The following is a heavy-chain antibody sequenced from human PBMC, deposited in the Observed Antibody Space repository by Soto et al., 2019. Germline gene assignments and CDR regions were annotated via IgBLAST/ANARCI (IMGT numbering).Heavy chain of an antibody. CDR1: GDSMNNERSY. J-gene: IGHJ4*02. CDR3: ARGEIVMLD. Sequence: QVQLQESGPGLVEPSETLSLRCTVSGDSMNNERSYWSWIRQSPGRGLEWIGYTSHNGITWYNPSLQSRVSISIDKSEDHFSLEVRSVTAADTAVYYCARGEIVMLDWCQGALVTVSS. CDR2: TSHNGIT. V-gene: IGHV4-31*03. D-gene: IGHD3-16*01.